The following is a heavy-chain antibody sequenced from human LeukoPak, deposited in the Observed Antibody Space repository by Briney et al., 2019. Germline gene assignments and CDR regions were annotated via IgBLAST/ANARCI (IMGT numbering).Heavy chain of an antibody. J-gene: IGHJ1*01. V-gene: IGHV3-33*06. Sequence: GRSLRLSCTASGFSFSKYGMHWVRQAPGKGLEWVAVIWHDGSKQHYADFVKGRFTISRDNSKNTLYLQMNSLRAEDTAVYYCAKAGYYDYVWGSYRAHEYFQHWGQGTLVTVSS. D-gene: IGHD3-16*02. CDR3: AKAGYYDYVWGSYRAHEYFQH. CDR1: GFSFSKYG. CDR2: IWHDGSKQ.